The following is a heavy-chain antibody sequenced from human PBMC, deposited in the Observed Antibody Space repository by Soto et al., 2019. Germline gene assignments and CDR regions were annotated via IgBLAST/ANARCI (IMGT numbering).Heavy chain of an antibody. CDR2: ISSSSSYT. J-gene: IGHJ4*02. CDR1: GFTFSSYS. Sequence: GGSLRLSCAASGFTFSSYSMNWVRQAPGKGLEWVSSISSSSSYTYYADSVKGRFTISRDNAKNSLYLQMNSLRAEDTAVYYCARVLSPRTYYDFWSGFDYWGQGTLVTVSS. D-gene: IGHD3-3*01. CDR3: ARVLSPRTYYDFWSGFDY. V-gene: IGHV3-21*01.